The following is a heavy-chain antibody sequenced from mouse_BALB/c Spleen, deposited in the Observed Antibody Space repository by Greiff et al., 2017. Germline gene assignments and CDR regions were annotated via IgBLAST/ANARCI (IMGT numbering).Heavy chain of an antibody. CDR2: IHYSGST. D-gene: IGHD2-4*01. CDR3: ASYYNYDRAGFAY. J-gene: IGHJ3*01. V-gene: IGHV3-1*02. Sequence: VQLQQSGPDLVKPSQSLSLTCTVTGYSITSGYSWHWIRQFPGNKLEWMGYIHYSGSTNYNPSLKSRISITRDTSKNQFFLQLNSVTTEDTATYYCASYYNYDRAGFAYWGQGTLVTVSA. CDR1: GYSITSGYS.